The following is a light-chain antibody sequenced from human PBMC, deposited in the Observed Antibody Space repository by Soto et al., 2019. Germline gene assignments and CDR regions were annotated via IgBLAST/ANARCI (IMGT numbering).Light chain of an antibody. CDR1: QSVSSY. Sequence: DTLLTQSPTTLSLCPGERATLSCRASQSVSSYLAWYQQKPGQAPRLLIYDASNRATGIPARFSGSGSGTDFTLTISSLEPEDFAVYYCQQRSNWPLLSFGGGTEVDIK. J-gene: IGKJ4*01. V-gene: IGKV3-11*01. CDR3: QQRSNWPLLS. CDR2: DAS.